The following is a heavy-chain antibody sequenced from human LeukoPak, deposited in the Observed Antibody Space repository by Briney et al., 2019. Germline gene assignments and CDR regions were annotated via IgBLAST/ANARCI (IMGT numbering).Heavy chain of an antibody. D-gene: IGHD4-17*01. J-gene: IGHJ4*02. CDR1: GGSFSGYY. CDR2: INHSGST. V-gene: IGHV4-34*01. Sequence: PSETLSLTCAVYGGSFSGYYWSWIRQPPGEGLEWVGEINHSGSTNYNPSLKSRVTISVDTSKNQFSLKLSSVTAADTAVYYCAKAYGDYEDYWGQGTLVTVSS. CDR3: AKAYGDYEDY.